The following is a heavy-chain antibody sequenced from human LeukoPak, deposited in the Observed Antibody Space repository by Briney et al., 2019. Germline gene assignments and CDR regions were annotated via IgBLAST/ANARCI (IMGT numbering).Heavy chain of an antibody. CDR2: IYSGESDT. Sequence: GESPKISCNVSGYAFPIYWIGWVRQLPGKGLEWWGIIYSGESDTRYSPSFQGQVTISADKSISSAYLQWSSLKASDTAMYYCARGRARGRHGLDIWGQGTMVTVSS. CDR3: ARGRARGRHGLDI. D-gene: IGHD2-8*01. V-gene: IGHV5-51*01. J-gene: IGHJ3*02. CDR1: GYAFPIYW.